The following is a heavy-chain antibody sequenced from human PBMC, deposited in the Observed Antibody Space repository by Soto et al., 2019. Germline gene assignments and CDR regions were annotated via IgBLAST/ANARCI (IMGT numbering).Heavy chain of an antibody. Sequence: SVKVSCKASGGTFSSYAISWVRQAPGQGLEWMGGIIPIFGTANYAQKFQGRVTITADESTSTAYMELSSLRSEDTAVYYCARVGQLGYSGYDLRGVSDYWGQGTLVTVSS. CDR1: GGTFSSYA. D-gene: IGHD5-12*01. CDR2: IIPIFGTA. J-gene: IGHJ4*02. V-gene: IGHV1-69*13. CDR3: ARVGQLGYSGYDLRGVSDY.